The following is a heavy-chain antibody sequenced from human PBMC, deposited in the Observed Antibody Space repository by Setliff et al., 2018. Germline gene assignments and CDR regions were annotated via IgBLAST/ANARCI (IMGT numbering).Heavy chain of an antibody. D-gene: IGHD2-2*01. J-gene: IGHJ4*02. CDR3: ASYCSSTSCPFDY. CDR1: GFTFSTYP. Sequence: GSLRLSCAAPGFTFSTYPMHWVRQAPGKGLEWVAVISYDGTNKYYADSVKGRFTISRDNSKNTLYLQMNSLRAEDTAVYYCASYCSSTSCPFDYWGQGTLVTVSS. V-gene: IGHV3-30*07. CDR2: ISYDGTNK.